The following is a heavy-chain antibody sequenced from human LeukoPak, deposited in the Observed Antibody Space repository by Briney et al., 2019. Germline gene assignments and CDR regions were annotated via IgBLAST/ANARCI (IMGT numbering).Heavy chain of an antibody. D-gene: IGHD6-19*01. CDR3: AKGLWGWYRSDAFDI. Sequence: SETLSLTCTVSGGSISSGSNCWSWIRQPAGKGLEWIGHIHSNGNTNYNPSLKSRVTISVDTSKNQFSLKLSSVTAADTAVYYCAKGLWGWYRSDAFDIWGQGTMVTVSS. V-gene: IGHV4-61*10. CDR2: IHSNGNT. J-gene: IGHJ3*02. CDR1: GGSISSGSNC.